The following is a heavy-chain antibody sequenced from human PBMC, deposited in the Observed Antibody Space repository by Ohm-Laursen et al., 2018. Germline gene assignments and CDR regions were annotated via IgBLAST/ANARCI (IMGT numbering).Heavy chain of an antibody. CDR3: ARDHCTNGVCYTPHNWFDP. CDR1: GFTLSSYW. D-gene: IGHD2-8*01. J-gene: IGHJ5*02. Sequence: SLRLSCSASGFTLSSYWMNRVRQAPGKGLEWLANIRNGGSEKYYVDSVKGRFTISTDNAENSLYLQMNSLRAEDTAVYYCARDHCTNGVCYTPHNWFDPWGQGTLVTVSS. CDR2: IRNGGSEK. V-gene: IGHV3-7*01.